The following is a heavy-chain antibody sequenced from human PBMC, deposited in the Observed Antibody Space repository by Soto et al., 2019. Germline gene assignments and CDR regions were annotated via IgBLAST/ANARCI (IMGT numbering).Heavy chain of an antibody. Sequence: GASVKVSCKSSGYTFTSYYMHWVRQAPGQGLEWMGIINPSGGSTSYAQKFQGRVTMTRDTSTSTVYMELSSLRSEDTAVYYCARDLEYSGYDYYYYYGMDVWGQGTTVTVSS. CDR1: GYTFTSYY. J-gene: IGHJ6*02. V-gene: IGHV1-46*03. CDR2: INPSGGST. CDR3: ARDLEYSGYDYYYYYGMDV. D-gene: IGHD5-12*01.